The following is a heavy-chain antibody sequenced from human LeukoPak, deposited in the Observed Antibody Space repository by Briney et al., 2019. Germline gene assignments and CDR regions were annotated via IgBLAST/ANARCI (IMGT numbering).Heavy chain of an antibody. CDR1: EYTFTKYW. Sequence: GESLKISCKGSEYTFTKYWIAWVRQMPGKGLEWMGIIYPGDSDIRYSPSFQGQVTISADKSISTAYLQWSSLKASDTAMYYCARRVFGSFHYFDFWGQGTLVTVSS. V-gene: IGHV5-51*01. CDR2: IYPGDSDI. J-gene: IGHJ4*02. D-gene: IGHD2-15*01. CDR3: ARRVFGSFHYFDF.